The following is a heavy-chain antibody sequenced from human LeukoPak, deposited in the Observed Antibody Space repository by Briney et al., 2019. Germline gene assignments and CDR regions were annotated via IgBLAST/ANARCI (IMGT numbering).Heavy chain of an antibody. J-gene: IGHJ4*02. CDR1: GFTFSSYG. V-gene: IGHV3-23*01. CDR3: ASGITMVRGVINSW. Sequence: GGSLRLSCAASGFTFSSYGMSWVRQAPGKGLEWVSAISGSGGSTYYADSVKGRFTISRDNSKNTLYLQMNSLRAEDTAVYYCASGITMVRGVINSWWGQGTLVTVSS. CDR2: ISGSGGST. D-gene: IGHD3-10*01.